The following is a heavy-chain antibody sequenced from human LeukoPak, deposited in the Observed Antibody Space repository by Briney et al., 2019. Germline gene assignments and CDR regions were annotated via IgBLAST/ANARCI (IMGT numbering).Heavy chain of an antibody. CDR3: ARVIAARRRGGYDY. CDR1: GFTFSSYG. J-gene: IGHJ4*02. V-gene: IGHV3-30*02. Sequence: GGSLRLSCAASGFTFSSYGMHWVRQAPGKGLEWVAFIRYDGSNKYYADSVKGRFTISRDNAKNSLYLQMNSLRAEDTAVYYCARVIAARRRGGYDYWGQGTLVTVSS. CDR2: IRYDGSNK. D-gene: IGHD6-6*01.